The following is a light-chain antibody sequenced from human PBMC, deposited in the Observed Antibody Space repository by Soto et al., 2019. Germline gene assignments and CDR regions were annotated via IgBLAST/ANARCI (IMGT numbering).Light chain of an antibody. CDR1: SSDVGGYNY. Sequence: QSVLTQPASVSGSPGQSITISCTGTSSDVGGYNYVSWYQQYPGKAPKLMIYDVSNRPSGVSNRFSGSKSGNTASLTISGLQDEDEADYYCTSYTTSSTLVFGTGTKVTVL. CDR2: DVS. J-gene: IGLJ1*01. CDR3: TSYTTSSTLV. V-gene: IGLV2-14*01.